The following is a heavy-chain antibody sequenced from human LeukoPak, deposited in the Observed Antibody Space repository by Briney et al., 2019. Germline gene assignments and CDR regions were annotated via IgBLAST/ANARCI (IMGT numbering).Heavy chain of an antibody. J-gene: IGHJ4*02. Sequence: GGSLRLSCAASGFTFSDYYMSWIRQAPGKGLEWVSVIYSGGSTYYADSVKGRFTISRDNSKNTLYLQMNSLRAEDTAVYYCARDINGDDYWGQGTLVTVSS. D-gene: IGHD4-17*01. CDR1: GFTFSDYY. V-gene: IGHV3-66*01. CDR2: IYSGGST. CDR3: ARDINGDDY.